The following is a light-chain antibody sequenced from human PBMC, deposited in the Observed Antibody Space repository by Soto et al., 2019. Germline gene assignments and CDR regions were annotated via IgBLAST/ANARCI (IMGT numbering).Light chain of an antibody. Sequence: IVLTQSPGTLSLSPGERATLSCRASQSVSSNYLAWYQQKPGQAPRPLIYGASSRATGIPDRFSGSGAGTDLTLTISSLEPEAFAVYDCQQYGSSPWTFGQGTKVVIK. CDR2: GAS. J-gene: IGKJ1*01. CDR3: QQYGSSPWT. CDR1: QSVSSNY. V-gene: IGKV3-20*01.